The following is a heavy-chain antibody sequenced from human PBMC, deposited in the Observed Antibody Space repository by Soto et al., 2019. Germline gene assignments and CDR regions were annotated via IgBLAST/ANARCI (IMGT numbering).Heavy chain of an antibody. Sequence: SGPTLVNPTQTLTLTCTFSGFSLSTSGVGVGWIRQPPGKALEWLALIYWDDDKRYSPSLKSRLTITKDTSKNQVVLTMTNMDPVDTATYYCAHTYRNYYGSGSYGGDYYYGMDVWGQGTTVTVSS. J-gene: IGHJ6*02. CDR3: AHTYRNYYGSGSYGGDYYYGMDV. D-gene: IGHD3-10*01. CDR2: IYWDDDK. V-gene: IGHV2-5*02. CDR1: GFSLSTSGVG.